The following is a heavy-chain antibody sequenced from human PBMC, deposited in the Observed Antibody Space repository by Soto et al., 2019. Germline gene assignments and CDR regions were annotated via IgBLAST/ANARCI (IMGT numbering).Heavy chain of an antibody. CDR1: GYSFTRYS. V-gene: IGHV1-18*01. CDR3: AMVDVYVTPSPQDV. CDR2: INAYNGNT. Sequence: GASVKVSCKASGYSFTRYSIGWARQAPGQGLEWMGWINAYNGNTNYAQNLQGRLTLTTDTSTTTAYMELRSLRSNDTAIYYCAMVDVYVTPSPQDVWGQGTTVTVSS. J-gene: IGHJ6*02. D-gene: IGHD3-16*01.